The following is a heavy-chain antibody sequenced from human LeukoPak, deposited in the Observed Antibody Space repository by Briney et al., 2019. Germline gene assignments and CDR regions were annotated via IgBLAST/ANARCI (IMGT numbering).Heavy chain of an antibody. Sequence: SQTLSLTCTVSSGSITSGTYYWTWVRQLPGRGLEWLGYIFYSGSTNYNPSLSSRVTISVDTSQRQISLTLRSVTAADTAVYFCARAFRDGHDYGWLDTWGQGTLVTVSS. CDR1: SGSITSGTYY. V-gene: IGHV4-31*03. CDR3: ARAFRDGHDYGWLDT. CDR2: IFYSGST. D-gene: IGHD5-24*01. J-gene: IGHJ5*02.